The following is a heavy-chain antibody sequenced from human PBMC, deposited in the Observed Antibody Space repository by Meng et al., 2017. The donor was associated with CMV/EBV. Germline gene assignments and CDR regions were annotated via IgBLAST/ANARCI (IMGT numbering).Heavy chain of an antibody. D-gene: IGHD3-3*01. V-gene: IGHV3-23*03. J-gene: IGHJ6*02. CDR2: IFNDGNNI. CDR3: AKVIRFLEWLFYYGMDV. CDR1: GFTFSSYA. Sequence: GESLKISCAASGFTFSSYAMSWVRQAPGKGLEWVSFIFNDGNNIHYSDSVRGRFAISRDNSKNTLYLQMNSLKAEDTAVYYCAKVIRFLEWLFYYGMDVWGQGTTVTVSS.